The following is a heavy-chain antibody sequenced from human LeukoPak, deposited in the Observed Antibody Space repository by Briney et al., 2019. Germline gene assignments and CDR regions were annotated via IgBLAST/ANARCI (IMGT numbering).Heavy chain of an antibody. D-gene: IGHD5-18*01. CDR2: TYHSGST. CDR1: GYSTITGYH. CDR3: AREIQLGRDY. V-gene: IGHV4-38-2*02. Sequence: SETLSLTCALSGYSTITGYHWGWIRQPPGKGLEWIGSTYHSGSTYYNPSLKSPVTISVDTSKTQSTLKLSSVTAADTAVYYCAREIQLGRDYWGQGTLVTVSS. J-gene: IGHJ4*02.